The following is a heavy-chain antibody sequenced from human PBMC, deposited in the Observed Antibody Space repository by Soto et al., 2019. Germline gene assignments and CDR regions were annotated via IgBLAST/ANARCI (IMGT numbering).Heavy chain of an antibody. CDR2: FDPEDGET. Sequence: ASVKVSCKVSGYTPTELSMHWVRQAPGKGLEWMGGFDPEDGETIYAQKFQGRVTMTEDTSTDTAYMELSSLRSEDTAVYYCATVPPDYGDYDDYWGQGTLVTVSS. D-gene: IGHD4-17*01. CDR3: ATVPPDYGDYDDY. J-gene: IGHJ4*02. V-gene: IGHV1-24*01. CDR1: GYTPTELS.